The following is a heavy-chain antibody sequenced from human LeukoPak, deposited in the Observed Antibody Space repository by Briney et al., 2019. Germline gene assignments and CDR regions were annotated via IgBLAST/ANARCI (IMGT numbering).Heavy chain of an antibody. CDR3: AKVSKLSDYFDY. CDR1: XFTFTSYG. CDR2: ISGSGGST. Sequence: GXSXXLSCXPSXFTFTSYGMHWVRQAPGKGMEWVSAISGSGGSTYYADSVKGRFTISRDNSKTTLYLQMNSLRAEDTAVYYCAKVSKLSDYFDYWGQGTLVTVSS. J-gene: IGHJ4*02. D-gene: IGHD5/OR15-5a*01. V-gene: IGHV3-23*01.